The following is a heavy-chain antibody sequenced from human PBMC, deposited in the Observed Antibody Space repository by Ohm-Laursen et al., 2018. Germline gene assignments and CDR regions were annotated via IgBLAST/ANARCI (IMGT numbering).Heavy chain of an antibody. CDR1: GGSISSYY. CDR3: AGRGY. D-gene: IGHD1-26*01. J-gene: IGHJ4*02. V-gene: IGHV4-4*07. Sequence: GTLSLTCTVFGGSISSYYWSWIRQPAGKGLEWIGRINISGSTNYNPSLKSRVTMSVDTSKNQFFLNLSSVTAADTAVYYCAGRGYWGQGTLVTVSS. CDR2: INISGST.